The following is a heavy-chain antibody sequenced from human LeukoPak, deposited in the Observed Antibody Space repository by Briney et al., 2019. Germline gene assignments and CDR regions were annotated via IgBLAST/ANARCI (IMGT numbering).Heavy chain of an antibody. CDR3: ARVPKYFDCPDV. D-gene: IGHD3-9*01. J-gene: IGHJ6*02. CDR2: IYYSGSGST. V-gene: IGHV4-59*01. CDR1: GGSISSYY. Sequence: PSETLSLTCTVSGGSISSYYWSWIRQPPGKGLEWIGYIYYSGSGSTNYNPSLKSRVTISVDTSKNQFSLKLSSVTAADTAVYYCARVPKYFDCPDVWGQGTTVTVSS.